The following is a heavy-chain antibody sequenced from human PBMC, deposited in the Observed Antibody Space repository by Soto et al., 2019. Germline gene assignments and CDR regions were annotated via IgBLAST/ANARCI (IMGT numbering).Heavy chain of an antibody. CDR1: GFTFSSYG. V-gene: IGHV3-33*01. CDR3: ARVSNSDAPSYYYYGIDV. CDR2: IWYDGSNK. Sequence: GGSLRLSCAASGFTFSSYGMHWVRQAPGKGLEWVAVIWYDGSNKYYADSVKGRFTISRDNSKNTLYLQMNSLRAEDTAVYYCARVSNSDAPSYYYYGIDVWGQGTTVTVSS. D-gene: IGHD4-4*01. J-gene: IGHJ6*02.